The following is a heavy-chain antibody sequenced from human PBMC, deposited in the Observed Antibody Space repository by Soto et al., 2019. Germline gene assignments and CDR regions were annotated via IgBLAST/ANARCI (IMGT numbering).Heavy chain of an antibody. V-gene: IGHV1-46*01. CDR3: ARGILNYYDSSGYFDY. CDR2: INPSGGST. J-gene: IGHJ4*02. CDR1: GYTFTSYY. Sequence: ASVKVSCKASGYTFTSYYIHWVRQAPGQGLEWMRIINPSGGSTSYAQKFQGRVTMTRDTSTSTVYMELSSLRSEDTAVYYCARGILNYYDSSGYFDYWGQGTLVTVSS. D-gene: IGHD3-22*01.